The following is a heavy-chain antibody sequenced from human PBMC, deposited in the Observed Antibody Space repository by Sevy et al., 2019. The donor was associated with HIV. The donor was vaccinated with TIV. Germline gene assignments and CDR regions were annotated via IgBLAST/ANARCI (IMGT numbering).Heavy chain of an antibody. CDR2: LIGGGSRT. V-gene: IGHV3-23*01. CDR3: AKRRVQSGLSGGGANYGWDV. CDR1: GFSFSNYA. Sequence: GGSLRLSCAASGFSFSNYAMSWVRQAPGKGLERVSTLIGGGSRTYYADSVTGRFTISRDNSRNTLYLQMNSLRAEDTAVYYCAKRRVQSGLSGGGANYGWDVCSQGTTVTVSS. J-gene: IGHJ6*02. D-gene: IGHD2-8*02.